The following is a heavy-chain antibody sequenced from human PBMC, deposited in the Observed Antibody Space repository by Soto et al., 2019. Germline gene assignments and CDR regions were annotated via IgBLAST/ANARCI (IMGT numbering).Heavy chain of an antibody. Sequence: EVRLLESGGGLVQPGGSLRLSCAASGFTFSSYAMSWVRQAPGKGLEWVSAVSGNGGHTYYADSVKGRFTISRDNSKNTVYLEMNTLGAEDTAMFYCAKDRDRLRFDPWGQGTLVTVSS. J-gene: IGHJ5*02. CDR1: GFTFSSYA. CDR2: VSGNGGHT. V-gene: IGHV3-23*01. D-gene: IGHD4-17*01. CDR3: AKDRDRLRFDP.